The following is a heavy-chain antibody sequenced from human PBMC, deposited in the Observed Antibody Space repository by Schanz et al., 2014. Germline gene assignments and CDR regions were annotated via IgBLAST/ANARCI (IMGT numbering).Heavy chain of an antibody. J-gene: IGHJ5*02. V-gene: IGHV4-39*02. D-gene: IGHD3-3*01. CDR1: GGSISTSSRY. CDR3: VRDRGYDFSFDP. CDR2: LYYTGKT. Sequence: QLHLQESGPGLAKPSETLSLICSVSGGSISTSSRYWGWIRQSPGKGLEWLGSLYYTGKTHYNPSLKSQVTISLDTSKNQFSLNLTSVTAADTAVYYCVRDRGYDFSFDPWGQGTLVTVSS.